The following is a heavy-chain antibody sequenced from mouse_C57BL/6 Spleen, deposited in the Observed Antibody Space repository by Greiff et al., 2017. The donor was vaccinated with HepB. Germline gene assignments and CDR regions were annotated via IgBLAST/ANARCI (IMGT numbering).Heavy chain of an antibody. CDR1: GFTFSDFY. V-gene: IGHV7-1*01. Sequence: EVNVVESGGGLVQSGRSLRLSCATSGFTFSDFYMEWVRQAPGKGLEWIAASRNKANDYTTEYSASVKGRFIVSRDTSQCILYHQMNALRADDTASYYGARDAREWYFDVWGTGTTVTVSS. CDR3: ARDAREWYFDV. CDR2: SRNKANDYTT. J-gene: IGHJ1*03.